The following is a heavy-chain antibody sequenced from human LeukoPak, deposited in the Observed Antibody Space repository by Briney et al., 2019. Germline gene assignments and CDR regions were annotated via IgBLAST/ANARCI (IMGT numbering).Heavy chain of an antibody. CDR2: ISNSGRTI. D-gene: IGHD2-21*01. Sequence: SGGSLRLSCAASGFTFSNAWMNWVRQAPGKGLEWVSYISNSGRTIYYADSVKGRFTISRDNAKNSLYLQMNSLRAEDTAVYYCARLYRPGYFYYMDVWGKGTTVTVSS. CDR1: GFTFSNAW. V-gene: IGHV3-48*04. CDR3: ARLYRPGYFYYMDV. J-gene: IGHJ6*03.